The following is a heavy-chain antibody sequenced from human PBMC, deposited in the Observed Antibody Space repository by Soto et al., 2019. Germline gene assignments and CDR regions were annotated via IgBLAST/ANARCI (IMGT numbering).Heavy chain of an antibody. V-gene: IGHV3-21*01. Sequence: GGSLRLSCAASGFTFSSYSMNWVRQAPGKGLEWVSSISSSGTYIYYADSVKARFTISRDNAKNSLSLQMDRLRAEDTAVYYCARKNNGANYNSADAFDIWGQGTMVTVSS. D-gene: IGHD1-7*01. CDR2: ISSSGTYI. CDR3: ARKNNGANYNSADAFDI. J-gene: IGHJ3*02. CDR1: GFTFSSYS.